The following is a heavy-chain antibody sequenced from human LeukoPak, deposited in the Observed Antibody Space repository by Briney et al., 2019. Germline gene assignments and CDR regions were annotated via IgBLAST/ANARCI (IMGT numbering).Heavy chain of an antibody. D-gene: IGHD3-22*01. V-gene: IGHV1-2*02. J-gene: IGHJ4*02. CDR2: INPNSGGT. CDR3: ARDLSHRYYHRTGYAFDY. Sequence: GASVKVSCKASEYTFTGYYMHWVRQAPGQGLEWMGWINPNSGGTNYAQKFQGRVTMTRDTSTSTVYMDLSSLRSEDTAVYYCARDLSHRYYHRTGYAFDYWGQGTLVTVSS. CDR1: EYTFTGYY.